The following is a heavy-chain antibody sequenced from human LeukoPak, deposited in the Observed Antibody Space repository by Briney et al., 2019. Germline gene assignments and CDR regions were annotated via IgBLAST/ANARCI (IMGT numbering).Heavy chain of an antibody. CDR2: ISNNGGYT. D-gene: IGHD2-15*01. V-gene: IGHV3-23*01. CDR1: GFTFSRYW. J-gene: IGHJ4*02. CDR3: AKQLGYCSDGSCYFPY. Sequence: GGSLRLSCVGSGFTFSRYWLSWVRQAPGKGLEWVSAISNNGGYTYYADSVQGRFTISRDNSKSTLSLQMNSLRAEDTAVYYCAKQLGYCSDGSCYFPYWGQGTLVTVSS.